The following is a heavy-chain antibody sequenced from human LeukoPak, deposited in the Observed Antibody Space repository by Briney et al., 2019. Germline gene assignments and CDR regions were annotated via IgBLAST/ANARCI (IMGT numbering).Heavy chain of an antibody. D-gene: IGHD2-21*02. CDR2: IVVGSGNT. Sequence: SVKVSCYASEFTFTSSAMQWVRQARGQRLEWIGWIVVGSGNTNYAQKFQERVTITRDMSTSTAYMELSSLRSEDTAVYYCAADPYCGGDCYSFPDAFDIWGQGTMVTVSS. V-gene: IGHV1-58*02. CDR3: AADPYCGGDCYSFPDAFDI. J-gene: IGHJ3*02. CDR1: EFTFTSSA.